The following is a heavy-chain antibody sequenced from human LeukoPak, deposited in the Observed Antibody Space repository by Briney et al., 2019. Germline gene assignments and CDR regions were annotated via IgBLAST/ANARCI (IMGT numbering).Heavy chain of an antibody. V-gene: IGHV3-30*18. CDR1: GFTFGNYG. CDR3: AKDRRSYYYDMDV. CDR2: TSYDGSNK. Sequence: PGGSLRLSCAASGFTFGNYGMHWVRQAPGKGLEWLAVTSYDGSNKYYADSVKGRFTISRDNSKNTLYLQMNSLSAEDTALYYCAKDRRSYYYDMDVWGQGTTVAVS. J-gene: IGHJ6*02.